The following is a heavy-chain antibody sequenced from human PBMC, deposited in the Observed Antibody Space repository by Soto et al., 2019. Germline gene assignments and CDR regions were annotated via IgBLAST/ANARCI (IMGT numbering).Heavy chain of an antibody. CDR1: GFTFSSYA. V-gene: IGHV3-30-3*01. CDR3: ARVSDTGPLLYYGMDV. J-gene: IGHJ6*02. CDR2: ISYDGSNK. Sequence: GGSLRLSCAASGFTFSSYAMHWVRQAPGKGLEWVAVISYDGSNKYYADSVKGRFTISRDNSKNTLYLQMNSLRAEDTAVYYCARVSDTGPLLYYGMDVWGQGTTVTVSS. D-gene: IGHD5-18*01.